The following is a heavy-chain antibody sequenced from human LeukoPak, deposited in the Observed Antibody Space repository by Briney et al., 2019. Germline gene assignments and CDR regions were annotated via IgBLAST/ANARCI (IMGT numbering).Heavy chain of an antibody. Sequence: ASVKVSCKASGYTFTSYYMHWVRQAPGQGLEWMGIINPSGGSTSYAQKFQGRVTMTRDTSTSTVYMELSSLRSEDTAVYYCARDGGDILTGYREGNYFDYWGQGTLVTVSS. CDR1: GYTFTSYY. CDR3: ARDGGDILTGYREGNYFDY. J-gene: IGHJ4*02. D-gene: IGHD3-9*01. CDR2: INPSGGST. V-gene: IGHV1-46*01.